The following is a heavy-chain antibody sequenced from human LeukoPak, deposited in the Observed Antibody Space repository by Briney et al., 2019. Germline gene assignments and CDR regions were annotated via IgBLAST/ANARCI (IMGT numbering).Heavy chain of an antibody. CDR3: ARAYYDILTGYYHFDY. J-gene: IGHJ4*02. Sequence: PGGSLRLSCAASGFTVSSNYMSWVRQAPGKGLEWFSVIYSGGSTYYADSVKGRFTISRDNSKNTLYLQMNSLRAEDTAVYYCARAYYDILTGYYHFDYWGQGTLVTVSS. CDR1: GFTVSSNY. V-gene: IGHV3-53*01. D-gene: IGHD3-9*01. CDR2: IYSGGST.